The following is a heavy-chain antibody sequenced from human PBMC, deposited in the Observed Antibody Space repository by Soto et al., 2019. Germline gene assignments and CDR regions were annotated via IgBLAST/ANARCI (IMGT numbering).Heavy chain of an antibody. CDR1: GGSISSYY. CDR3: ARWRHSYYYGMDV. J-gene: IGHJ6*02. Sequence: SETLSLTCTVSGGSISSYYWSWIRQPPGKGLEWIGYIYYSGSTNYNPSLKSRVTISVDTSKNQFSLKLSSVTAADTAVYYCARWRHSYYYGMDVWGQGTTVTVSS. V-gene: IGHV4-59*01. CDR2: IYYSGST.